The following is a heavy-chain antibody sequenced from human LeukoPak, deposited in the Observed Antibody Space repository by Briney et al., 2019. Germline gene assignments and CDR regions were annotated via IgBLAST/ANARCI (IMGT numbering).Heavy chain of an antibody. CDR1: GGSIDNHY. D-gene: IGHD5-12*01. Sequence: PSETMSLTCTVSGGSIDNHYWNWIRQPPGNGLEWIGYVYYSGSINYNPSLKSRVTISVDTSKTHFSLKLNSVTAADTAVYYCARRRKVAATGDAFDVWGQGAVVTVSS. V-gene: IGHV4-59*08. CDR3: ARRRKVAATGDAFDV. CDR2: VYYSGSI. J-gene: IGHJ3*01.